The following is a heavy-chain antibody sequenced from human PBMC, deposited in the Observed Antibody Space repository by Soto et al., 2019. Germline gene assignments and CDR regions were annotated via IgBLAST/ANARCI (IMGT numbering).Heavy chain of an antibody. Sequence: EVQLLESGGGLVQPGGSLRLSCAASGFTFSSYAMSWVRQAPGKGLEWVSAISGSGGSTYYADSVKGRFTISRDNSKKTLDLQMNRLRAEETAVYYCAKMVNLVVVAATAHYWGQGTLVTVSS. J-gene: IGHJ4*02. V-gene: IGHV3-23*01. CDR2: ISGSGGST. CDR3: AKMVNLVVVAATAHY. CDR1: GFTFSSYA. D-gene: IGHD2-15*01.